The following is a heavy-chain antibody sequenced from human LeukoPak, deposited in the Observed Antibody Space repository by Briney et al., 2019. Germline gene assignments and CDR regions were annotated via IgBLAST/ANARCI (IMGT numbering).Heavy chain of an antibody. Sequence: ASVKVSCKASGYTFTSYNINWVRQATGQGLEWMGWMNPNSDNTGYAQKFQGRVTMTRNTSISTAYMELSSLRSEDTAVYYCARGPDFWSGYYLDAFDIWGQGTMVTVSS. CDR2: MNPNSDNT. J-gene: IGHJ3*02. D-gene: IGHD3-3*01. CDR1: GYTFTSYN. V-gene: IGHV1-8*01. CDR3: ARGPDFWSGYYLDAFDI.